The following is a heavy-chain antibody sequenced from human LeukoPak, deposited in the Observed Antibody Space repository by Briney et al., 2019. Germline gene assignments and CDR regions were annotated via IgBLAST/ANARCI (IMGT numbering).Heavy chain of an antibody. J-gene: IGHJ6*04. CDR2: ISYDGSNK. D-gene: IGHD3-9*01. CDR1: GFTFSSYA. CDR3: ARDRRAGLRYFDWLTNYYYYGMDV. Sequence: GGSLRLSCAASGFTFSSYAMHWVRQAPGKGLEWVAVISYDGSNKYYADSVKGRFTISRDNSKNTLYLQMNSLRAEDTAVYYCARDRRAGLRYFDWLTNYYYYGMDVWGKGTTVTVSP. V-gene: IGHV3-30*04.